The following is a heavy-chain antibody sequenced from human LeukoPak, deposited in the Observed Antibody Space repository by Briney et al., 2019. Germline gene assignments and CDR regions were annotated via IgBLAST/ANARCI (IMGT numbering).Heavy chain of an antibody. J-gene: IGHJ3*02. CDR1: GYTLTELS. D-gene: IGHD6-19*01. CDR2: FDPEDGET. V-gene: IGHV1-24*01. Sequence: ASVKVSCKVSGYTLTELSMHWVRQAPGKGLEWMGGFDPEDGETICAQKFQGRVTMTEDTSTDTAYMELSSLRSEDTAVYYCATACYSSGCQGDAFDIWGQGTMVTVS. CDR3: ATACYSSGCQGDAFDI.